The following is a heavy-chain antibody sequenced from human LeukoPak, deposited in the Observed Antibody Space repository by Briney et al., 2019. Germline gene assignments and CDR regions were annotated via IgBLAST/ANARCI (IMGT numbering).Heavy chain of an antibody. Sequence: PSETLSLTCAVYGGSISSYYWSWIRQPPGKGLEWIGYVYYSGSTNYNPSLTSRVTISVDTSKNQFSLKLSSVTAADTAVYYCARGGTVRYGWDVWGQGTTVTVSS. CDR3: ARGGTVRYGWDV. CDR1: GGSISSYY. D-gene: IGHD4-17*01. V-gene: IGHV4-59*13. J-gene: IGHJ6*02. CDR2: VYYSGST.